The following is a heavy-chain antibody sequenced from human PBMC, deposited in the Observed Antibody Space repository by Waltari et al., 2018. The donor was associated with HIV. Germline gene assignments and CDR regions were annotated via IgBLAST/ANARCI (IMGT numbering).Heavy chain of an antibody. Sequence: QLQLQESGPGLVKSSETLSLTCTVSGGSMTSSSYYWGWIRQPPGKGLDWIGSMSYSGSTYNNESLRRRLTISVDTSKNQFSLKLTSVTAADTAMYYCARSFSGYSNYFDPWGQGTLVTVSS. J-gene: IGHJ5*02. CDR2: MSYSGST. V-gene: IGHV4-39*01. CDR1: GGSMTSSSYY. D-gene: IGHD4-4*01. CDR3: ARSFSGYSNYFDP.